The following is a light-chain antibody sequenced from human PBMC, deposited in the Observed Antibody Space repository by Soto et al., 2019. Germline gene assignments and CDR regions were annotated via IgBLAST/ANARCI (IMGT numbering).Light chain of an antibody. CDR1: QGISSY. CDR3: QQLNSYPWT. J-gene: IGKJ1*01. CDR2: AAS. Sequence: DIQLTQSPSFLSASVGDRVTITCRASQGISSYLARYQQKPGKAPKVLSYAASTLQSGVPSRFSGSGSGTEFTLTISSLLPEDFATYYCQQLNSYPWTFGQGTKVEIK. V-gene: IGKV1-9*01.